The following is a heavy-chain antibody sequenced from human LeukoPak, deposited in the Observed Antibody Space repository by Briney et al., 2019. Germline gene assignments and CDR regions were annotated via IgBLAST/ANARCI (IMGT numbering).Heavy chain of an antibody. J-gene: IGHJ4*02. V-gene: IGHV3-30*04. Sequence: GRSLRLSCTASGFTFSSYAIHCVRQAPGKGLEWVAVISYDGSNKYYADSVKGRFTISRDDSKNTLYLQMNSLRAEDTAVYYCARTKTGYSSGWSGDLDYGGQGTLVTVSS. D-gene: IGHD6-19*01. CDR3: ARTKTGYSSGWSGDLDY. CDR2: ISYDGSNK. CDR1: GFTFSSYA.